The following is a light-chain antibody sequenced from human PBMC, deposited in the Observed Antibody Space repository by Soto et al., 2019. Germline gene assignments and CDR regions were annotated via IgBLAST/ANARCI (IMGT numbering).Light chain of an antibody. CDR2: GAS. V-gene: IGKV3-15*01. CDR3: QQYNNWPPFT. Sequence: EIVMTQSPATLSVSPGERATLSCRASQSVTSNLAWYQQKPGQAPRLLIYGASTRATGIPARFSGSGSGTKFTLTISSLQSEDFAFYYCQQYNNWPPFTFGQGTRLEIK. J-gene: IGKJ5*01. CDR1: QSVTSN.